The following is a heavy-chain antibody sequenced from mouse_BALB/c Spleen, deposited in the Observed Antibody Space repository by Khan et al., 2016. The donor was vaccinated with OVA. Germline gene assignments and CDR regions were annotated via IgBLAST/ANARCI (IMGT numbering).Heavy chain of an antibody. CDR1: GFTFSSYG. J-gene: IGHJ2*01. CDR3: ARMARTIN. CDR2: INSNGGST. Sequence: VELVESGGGLVQPGGSLKLSCAASGFTFSSYGMSLVRPTPDKRLELVATINSNGGSTYYPDSVKGRFTISRDNAKNTLYLQMSSLKSEDTAMYYCARMARTINWGQGTTLTVSS. V-gene: IGHV5-6-3*01.